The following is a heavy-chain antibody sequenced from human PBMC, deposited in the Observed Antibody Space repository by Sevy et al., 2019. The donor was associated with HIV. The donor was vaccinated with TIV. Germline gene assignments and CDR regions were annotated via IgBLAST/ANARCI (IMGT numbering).Heavy chain of an antibody. CDR3: ARDRSGSYHLSDNWFDP. V-gene: IGHV3-74*01. D-gene: IGHD1-26*01. J-gene: IGHJ5*02. Sequence: GGCLRLSCAASGFTFSSYWMHCVRQVPGKGLVWVSRIKSEGSSTRYADSVKGRFTISKDNAKNTLYLQMNSLRADDTALYYCARDRSGSYHLSDNWFDPWGQGTLVTVSS. CDR2: IKSEGSST. CDR1: GFTFSSYW.